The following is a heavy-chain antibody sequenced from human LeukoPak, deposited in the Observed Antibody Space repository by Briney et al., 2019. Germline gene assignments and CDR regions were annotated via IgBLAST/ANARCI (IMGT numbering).Heavy chain of an antibody. V-gene: IGHV1-8*01. J-gene: IGHJ6*02. CDR3: ARGAYSSSFRPYGMDV. CDR1: GYTYTSYD. D-gene: IGHD6-6*01. Sequence: ASVKVSCKASGYTYTSYDINWVRQATGQGLEWMGWMNPNSGNTGYAQKFQGRVTMTRNTSISTAYMELRSLRSDDTAVYYCARGAYSSSFRPYGMDVWGQGTTVTVSS. CDR2: MNPNSGNT.